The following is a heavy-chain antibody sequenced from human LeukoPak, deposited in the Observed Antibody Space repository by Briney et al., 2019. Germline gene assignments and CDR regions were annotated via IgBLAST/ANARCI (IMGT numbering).Heavy chain of an antibody. CDR2: INWNGGST. V-gene: IGHV3-20*04. Sequence: PGGSLRLSCAASGFTFDDYGMSWVRQAPGKGLEWVSGINWNGGSTGYADSVKGRFTISRDNAKNSLYLQMNSLRAEDTALYYCARDLTPRYVWGSPDYWGQGTLVTVSS. CDR1: GFTFDDYG. D-gene: IGHD3-16*01. CDR3: ARDLTPRYVWGSPDY. J-gene: IGHJ4*02.